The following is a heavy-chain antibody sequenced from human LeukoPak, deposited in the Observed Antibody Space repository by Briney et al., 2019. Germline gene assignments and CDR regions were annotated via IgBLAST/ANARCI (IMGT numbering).Heavy chain of an antibody. CDR3: ARSFRSGYYYYYYMDV. D-gene: IGHD1-26*01. Sequence: PSETLSLTCTVSGGSISSYYWSWIRQPPGKGLEWLGYIYYSGSTNYNPSLRSRVTISVDTSKNQFSLKLSSVTAADTAVYYCARSFRSGYYYYYYMDVWGKGTTVTVSS. V-gene: IGHV4-59*08. CDR1: GGSISSYY. CDR2: IYYSGST. J-gene: IGHJ6*03.